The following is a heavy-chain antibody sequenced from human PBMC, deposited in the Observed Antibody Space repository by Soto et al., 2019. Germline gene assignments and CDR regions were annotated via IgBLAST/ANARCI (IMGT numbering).Heavy chain of an antibody. D-gene: IGHD5-18*01. CDR3: ARAPPLKYTYGLRGAFDI. CDR1: GGSISSGDYY. Sequence: PSETLSLTCTVSGGSISSGDYYWSWIRKPPGKGLEWIGYIYYSGSTYYNPSLKSRVTISVDTSKNQFSLKLSSVTAADTAVYYCARAPPLKYTYGLRGAFDIWGQGTMVTVSS. J-gene: IGHJ3*02. CDR2: IYYSGST. V-gene: IGHV4-30-4*01.